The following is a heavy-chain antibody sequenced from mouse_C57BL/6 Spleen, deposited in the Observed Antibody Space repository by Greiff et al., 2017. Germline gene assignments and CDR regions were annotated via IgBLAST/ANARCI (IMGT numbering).Heavy chain of an antibody. CDR1: EYEFPSHD. CDR2: INSDGGST. J-gene: IGHJ2*01. V-gene: IGHV5-2*01. CDR3: ARHVAGPYYFDY. D-gene: IGHD3-3*01. Sequence: EVKLMESGGGLVQPGESLKLSCESNEYEFPSHDMSWVRKTPEKKLELVAAINSDGGSTYYPDTMERRFIISIDNTKKTLYLQMSSLRSEDTALYYCARHVAGPYYFDYWGQGTTLTVSS.